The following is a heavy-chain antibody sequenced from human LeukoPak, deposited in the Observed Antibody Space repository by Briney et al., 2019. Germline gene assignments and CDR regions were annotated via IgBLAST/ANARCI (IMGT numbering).Heavy chain of an antibody. Sequence: SVKVSCKASGGTFSSYAISWVRQAPGQGLEWRGWIIPILGIANYAQKFQGRVTITADKSTSTAYMELSSLRSEDTAVYYCASRGTYYYDSSGYSLLYWGQGTLVTVSS. V-gene: IGHV1-69*10. D-gene: IGHD3-22*01. J-gene: IGHJ4*02. CDR3: ASRGTYYYDSSGYSLLY. CDR1: GGTFSSYA. CDR2: IIPILGIA.